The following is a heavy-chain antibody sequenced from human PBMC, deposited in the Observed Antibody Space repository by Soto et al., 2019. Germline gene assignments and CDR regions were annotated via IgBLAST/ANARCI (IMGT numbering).Heavy chain of an antibody. J-gene: IGHJ4*02. Sequence: SETLSLTCTVYGASMSEYFWSWIRQSPGKGLEWIGYIYYLGSTDYNPSLKSRVTISVDTSKRQFSLRLTSVTAADTAVYYCARDGYDGSGSPYPAFWGPGTQVTVSS. CDR3: ARDGYDGSGSPYPAF. D-gene: IGHD3-10*01. CDR2: IYYLGST. CDR1: GASMSEYF. V-gene: IGHV4-59*01.